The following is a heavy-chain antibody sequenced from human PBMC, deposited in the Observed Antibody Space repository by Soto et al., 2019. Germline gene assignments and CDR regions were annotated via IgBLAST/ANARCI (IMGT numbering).Heavy chain of an antibody. CDR2: ISAYNGST. Sequence: GASVKVSCKASGYTLISYGINWVRRAPGQGLEWMGGISAYNGSTNYVQKFQGRVTMTTDTSTSTAYMELRSLRSDDTAVYYCARSQTRYSGSYWAHSEDGFDIWGQGTMVTVSS. D-gene: IGHD1-26*01. V-gene: IGHV1-18*01. CDR1: GYTLISYG. CDR3: ARSQTRYSGSYWAHSEDGFDI. J-gene: IGHJ3*02.